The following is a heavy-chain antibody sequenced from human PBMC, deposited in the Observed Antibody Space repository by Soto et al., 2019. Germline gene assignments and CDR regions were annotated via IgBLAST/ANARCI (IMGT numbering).Heavy chain of an antibody. J-gene: IGHJ3*02. D-gene: IGHD5-18*01. V-gene: IGHV4-28*01. Sequence: QVQLQESGPGLVKPSDTLSLTCAVSGYSISSSNWWGWIRQPPGKGLEWIGYIYYSGSTYYNPSLQSRVTMSVDTSKNPFSLKLSSVTAVDTAVYYCARNSRGYSYGYVDAFDIWGQGTMVTVSS. CDR2: IYYSGST. CDR1: GYSISSSNW. CDR3: ARNSRGYSYGYVDAFDI.